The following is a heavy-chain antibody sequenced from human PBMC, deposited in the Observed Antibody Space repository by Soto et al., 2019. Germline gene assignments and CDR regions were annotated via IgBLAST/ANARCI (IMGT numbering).Heavy chain of an antibody. Sequence: ASVKVSCKASGYTFTSYGISWVRQAPGQGLEWMGWISAYNGNTNYAQKLQGRVTMTTDTSTSTAYMELRSLRSDDTAVYYCARFEAHYWSGYQENWLDPWGQGTLVTVSS. J-gene: IGHJ5*02. D-gene: IGHD3-3*01. CDR2: ISAYNGNT. CDR3: ARFEAHYWSGYQENWLDP. CDR1: GYTFTSYG. V-gene: IGHV1-18*01.